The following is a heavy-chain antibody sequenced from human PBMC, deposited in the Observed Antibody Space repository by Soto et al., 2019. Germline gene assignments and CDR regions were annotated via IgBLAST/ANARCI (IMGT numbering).Heavy chain of an antibody. CDR2: ISAYNGNT. D-gene: IGHD3-22*01. Sequence: ASVKVSCKASGYTFTSYGISWVRQAPGQGLEWMGWISAYNGNTNYAQKLQGRVTMTTDTSTSTAYMELRSLRSDDTAVYYCARNGDYYDSSGYYPPYYFDYWGQGTLVTVSS. CDR3: ARNGDYYDSSGYYPPYYFDY. J-gene: IGHJ4*02. V-gene: IGHV1-18*01. CDR1: GYTFTSYG.